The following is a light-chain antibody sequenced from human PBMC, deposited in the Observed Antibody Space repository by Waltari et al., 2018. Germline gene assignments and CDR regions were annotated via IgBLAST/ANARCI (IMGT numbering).Light chain of an antibody. CDR2: EVN. Sequence: QSALTQPPSASGSPGQSVTISCTGTSSDVGGHNYVSWYQQHPGKAPKLVIYEVNKRPSGVPARFSGSKSGNTASLTVSGLQAEDEADYYCNSYAGINNLVFGGGTKLTVL. CDR1: SSDVGGHNY. J-gene: IGLJ2*01. CDR3: NSYAGINNLV. V-gene: IGLV2-8*01.